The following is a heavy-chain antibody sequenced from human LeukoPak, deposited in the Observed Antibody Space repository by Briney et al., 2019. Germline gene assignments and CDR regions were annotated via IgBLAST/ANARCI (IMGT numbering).Heavy chain of an antibody. CDR1: GYRFISHY. CDR3: AREGSYCVGGDCYSFDF. D-gene: IGHD2-21*02. Sequence: VASVKVSCKASGYRFISHYIHWVRQAPGQGPEWLGWIHAGNGNTRYPEKFEGRVTMTRDTSSNTAYMDLTSLRSDDTAVYYCAREGSYCVGGDCYSFDFWGQGTLVTVSS. J-gene: IGHJ4*02. CDR2: IHAGNGNT. V-gene: IGHV1-2*02.